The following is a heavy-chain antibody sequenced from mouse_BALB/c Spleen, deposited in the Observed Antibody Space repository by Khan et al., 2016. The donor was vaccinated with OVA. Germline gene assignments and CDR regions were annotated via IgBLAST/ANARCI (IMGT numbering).Heavy chain of an antibody. CDR2: IWSDCST. CDR3: ARQPYCHDNFMDY. J-gene: IGHJ4*01. V-gene: IGHV2-6-1*01. Sequence: QVQLKESGPGLVAPSQSLSITCTISGFSLTNYGVHWVRQPPGKGLEWLVVIWSDCSTTYNSELQSSMTITKDNYKTLVFLKMNSIQTDDSAIYYCARQPYCHDNFMDYWGQGTSVTVSS. CDR1: GFSLTNYG. D-gene: IGHD2-10*01.